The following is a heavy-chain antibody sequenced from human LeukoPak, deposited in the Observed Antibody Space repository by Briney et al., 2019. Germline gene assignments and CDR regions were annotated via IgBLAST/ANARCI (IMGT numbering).Heavy chain of an antibody. CDR2: IKQDESEK. V-gene: IGHV3-7*01. CDR1: GFTFNNYW. J-gene: IGHJ4*02. Sequence: GGSLRLSCAASGFTFNNYWMHWVRQAPGKGLEWVANIKQDESEKYYVDSVKGRFTISRDNAKNSLYMQMNSLRDEDTAVYYCARVQGGTGFDYWGQGTLVTVSS. CDR3: ARVQGGTGFDY. D-gene: IGHD2-8*02.